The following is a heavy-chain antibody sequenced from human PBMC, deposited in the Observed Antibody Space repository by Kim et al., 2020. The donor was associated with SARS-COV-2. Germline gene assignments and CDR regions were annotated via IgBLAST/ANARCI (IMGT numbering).Heavy chain of an antibody. CDR3: AHTAYYYYYGMDV. V-gene: IGHV2-5*01. J-gene: IGHJ6*02. Sequence: RYSQCLKSRLTITKDTSNNQVVLTMTNMDPVDTATYYCAHTAYYYYYGMDVWGQGTTVTVSS.